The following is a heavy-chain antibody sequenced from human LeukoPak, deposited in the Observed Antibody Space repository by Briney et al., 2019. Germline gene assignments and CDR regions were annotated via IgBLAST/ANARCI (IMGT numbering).Heavy chain of an antibody. CDR1: GGSISSSSYY. V-gene: IGHV4-39*07. D-gene: IGHD5-12*01. J-gene: IGHJ4*02. CDR2: IYYSGST. CDR3: ARVSGYDWESFYDY. Sequence: KPSETLSLTCTVSGGSISSSSYYWGWIRQPPGKGLEWIGSIYYSGSTYYNPSLKSRVTISVDTSKNQFSLKLNSVTAADTAVYYCARVSGYDWESFYDYWGQGTLVTVSS.